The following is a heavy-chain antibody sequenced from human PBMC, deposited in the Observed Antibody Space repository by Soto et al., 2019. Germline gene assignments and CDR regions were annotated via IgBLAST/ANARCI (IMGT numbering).Heavy chain of an antibody. J-gene: IGHJ4*02. CDR1: GFTFSSYA. CDR2: ISYDGSNK. CDR3: ARVGFDY. Sequence: QVQLVESEGGVVQPGRSLRLSCAASGFTFSSYAMHWVRQAPGKGLEWVAVISYDGSNKYYADSVKGRFTISRDNSKNTLYLQMNSLRAEDTAVYYCARVGFDYWGQGTLVTVSS. V-gene: IGHV3-30-3*01. D-gene: IGHD1-26*01.